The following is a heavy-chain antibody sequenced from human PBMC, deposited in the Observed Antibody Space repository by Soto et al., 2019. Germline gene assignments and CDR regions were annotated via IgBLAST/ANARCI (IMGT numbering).Heavy chain of an antibody. CDR3: ARDLVATRWGFDY. J-gene: IGHJ4*02. CDR1: GYTFTSYG. D-gene: IGHD5-12*01. Sequence: ASVQVSCKASGYTFTSYGISWVRQAPGQGLEWMGRIIPIIGKANYAQKFQGRVTITADKSTSTAYMELSSLRSEDTAVYYCARDLVATRWGFDYWGQGTLVTVSS. V-gene: IGHV1-69*04. CDR2: IIPIIGKA.